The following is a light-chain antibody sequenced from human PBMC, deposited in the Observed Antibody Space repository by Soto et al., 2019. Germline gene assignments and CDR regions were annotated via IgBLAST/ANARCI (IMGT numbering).Light chain of an antibody. CDR3: KSYAGSNTYV. CDR1: KNDIVVYDF. J-gene: IGLJ1*01. CDR2: EVV. V-gene: IGLV2-8*01. Sequence: QSALTQPPSASGSPGHSVTISCTGTKNDIVVYDFVSWYQHHPGKAPRLIIYEVVQRPSGVPDRFSGSKSGNTASLTVSGLQASDEGDYFCKSYAGSNTYVFGSGTKLPVL.